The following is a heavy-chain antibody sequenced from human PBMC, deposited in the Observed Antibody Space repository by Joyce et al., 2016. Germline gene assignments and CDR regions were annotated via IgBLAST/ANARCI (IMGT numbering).Heavy chain of an antibody. CDR2: IYFSGST. V-gene: IGHV4-30-4*01. D-gene: IGHD3-3*01. Sequence: QVQLQEPVPGLVKPSQTLSLTCTVSGGSISSGDYYWSWVRQSPGKGLEWIGYIYFSGSTNRNTSRTSRLTIAADTSKNQFSLKVRSVTAADTAVYYCARGNGDFWSGYYNYFDYWGQGILVTVSS. CDR1: GGSISSGDYY. CDR3: ARGNGDFWSGYYNYFDY. J-gene: IGHJ4*02.